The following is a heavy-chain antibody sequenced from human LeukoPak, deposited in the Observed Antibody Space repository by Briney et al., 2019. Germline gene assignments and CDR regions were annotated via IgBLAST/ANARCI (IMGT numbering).Heavy chain of an antibody. J-gene: IGHJ4*02. D-gene: IGHD3-22*01. Sequence: KSGGSLRLSCAASGFTFSSYAMHWVRQAPGKGLEWVAVISYDGSNKYYADSVKGRFTISRDNSKNTLYLQMNSLRAEDTAVYYCARDPYDSSGYYGYYFDYWDQGTLVTVSS. V-gene: IGHV3-30-3*01. CDR1: GFTFSSYA. CDR3: ARDPYDSSGYYGYYFDY. CDR2: ISYDGSNK.